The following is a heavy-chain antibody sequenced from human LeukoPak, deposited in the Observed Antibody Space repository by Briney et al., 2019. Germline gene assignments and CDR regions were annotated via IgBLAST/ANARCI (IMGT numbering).Heavy chain of an antibody. D-gene: IGHD4-17*01. CDR3: ASTLYGDYGQIDY. V-gene: IGHV5-51*01. CDR2: IYPGDSDT. Sequence: GESLKISCKGSGYSFTSYWIGWVRQMPGKGLEWMGIIYPGDSDTGYSPSFQGQVTISADRSISTAYLQWSSLKASDTAMYYCASTLYGDYGQIDYWGQGTLVTVSS. J-gene: IGHJ4*02. CDR1: GYSFTSYW.